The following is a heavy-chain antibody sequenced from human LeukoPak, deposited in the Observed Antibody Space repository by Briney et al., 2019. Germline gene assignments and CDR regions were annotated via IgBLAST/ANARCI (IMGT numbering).Heavy chain of an antibody. CDR3: ARVGGYNIRTFDY. CDR2: ISQSGSI. CDR1: GGSFSGYF. Sequence: SETLSLTCAVYGGSFSGYFWSWIRQPPGKGLEWIGEISQSGSINYKPSLKSRVTMSVDTSTNHFSLRLSSVTAADTAVYYCARVGGYNIRTFDYWGQGTLVTVSS. D-gene: IGHD5-24*01. V-gene: IGHV4-34*01. J-gene: IGHJ4*02.